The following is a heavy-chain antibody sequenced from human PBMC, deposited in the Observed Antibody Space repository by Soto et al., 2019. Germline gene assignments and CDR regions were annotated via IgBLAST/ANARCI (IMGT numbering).Heavy chain of an antibody. CDR3: AREPMVGGVTSPLDL. J-gene: IGHJ4*02. Sequence: ASVKVSCKASGYIFTGYQIHWVRQAPGQGLEWMGWLNPNSGVTNYAQKVQDRVTMTRDTSISTAYMELSSLRSDDTAVYYCAREPMVGGVTSPLDLWGQGTLVTVSS. CDR1: GYIFTGYQ. V-gene: IGHV1-2*02. D-gene: IGHD3-10*01. CDR2: LNPNSGVT.